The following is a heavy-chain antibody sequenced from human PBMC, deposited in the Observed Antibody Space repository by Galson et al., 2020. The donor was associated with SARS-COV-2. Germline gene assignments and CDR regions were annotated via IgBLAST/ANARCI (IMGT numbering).Heavy chain of an antibody. CDR1: GFTVSSNY. CDR2: IYTDDNT. D-gene: IGHD1-26*01. Sequence: GESLKISCAASGFTVSSNYMSWVRQAPGKGLEWVSVIYTDDNTYYADSVKGRFTISRDIFNNTLYLQMNSLRAEDTALYYCARDSGATGFCMDVWGQGTTVTVSS. J-gene: IGHJ6*02. CDR3: ARDSGATGFCMDV. V-gene: IGHV3-53*01.